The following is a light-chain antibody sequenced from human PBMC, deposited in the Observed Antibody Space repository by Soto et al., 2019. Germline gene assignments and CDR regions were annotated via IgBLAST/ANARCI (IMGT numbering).Light chain of an antibody. CDR1: QSISSW. CDR2: DAS. V-gene: IGKV1-5*01. Sequence: DIQMTQSPSALSASVGDSVTITCRASQSISSWLGWYQQKPGKAPRLLIYDASYLERGVPSRFSGSGSGTDFTLTISDQQPDDLATYYCQQYNNFWTFGPGTKVEI. CDR3: QQYNNFWT. J-gene: IGKJ1*01.